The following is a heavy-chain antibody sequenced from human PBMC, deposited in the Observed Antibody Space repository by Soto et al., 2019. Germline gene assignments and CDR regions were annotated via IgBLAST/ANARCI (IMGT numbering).Heavy chain of an antibody. CDR2: INSDGGTT. CDR1: GLTLSRYW. CDR3: LAGETNYFDF. J-gene: IGHJ4*02. V-gene: IGHV3-74*01. Sequence: EVQLVESGGGLVQPGGSLRLSCAGSGLTLSRYWMHWVRQGPGKGLVWVSHINSDGGTTTYADSVKGRFTISRDNAKNTVDLQMNSLRAEDTAVYYCLAGETNYFDFWGQGTLVTVSS. D-gene: IGHD3-10*01.